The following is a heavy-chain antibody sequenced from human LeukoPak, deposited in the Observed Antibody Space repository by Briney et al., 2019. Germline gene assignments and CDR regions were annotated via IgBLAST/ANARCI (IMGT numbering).Heavy chain of an antibody. CDR2: IYYGGTT. J-gene: IGHJ4*02. CDR3: ARVFREHGGNPNFDY. V-gene: IGHV4-39*01. CDR1: SGSLTRISYC. D-gene: IGHD4-23*01. Sequence: SQTLSPTCPLSSGSLTRISYCWGWTRHAPGRGLEWIGRIYYGGTTYYNPSLKSRVTISVDTSKNQFSLKLSSVTAADTAVYYCARVFREHGGNPNFDYWGQGTLVTISS.